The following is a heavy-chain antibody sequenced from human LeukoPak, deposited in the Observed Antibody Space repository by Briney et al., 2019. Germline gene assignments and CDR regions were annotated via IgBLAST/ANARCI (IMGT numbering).Heavy chain of an antibody. CDR2: ISSSSSYI. D-gene: IGHD5-12*01. V-gene: IGHV3-21*04. Sequence: GGSLRLSCAASGFIFSSYSMKWVRQARGKGREWVSSISSSSSYIYYADSVKGRFTISRDNAKNSLYLQMNSLRAEDTALYYCAKGAGYSGYYTEFDYWGQGTLVTVSS. CDR1: GFIFSSYS. CDR3: AKGAGYSGYYTEFDY. J-gene: IGHJ4*02.